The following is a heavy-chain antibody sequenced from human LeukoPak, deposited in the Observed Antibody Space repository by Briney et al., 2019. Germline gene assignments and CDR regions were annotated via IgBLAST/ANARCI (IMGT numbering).Heavy chain of an antibody. J-gene: IGHJ4*02. CDR3: ARESMANKGGSYYYGIDY. D-gene: IGHD1-26*01. V-gene: IGHV3-23*01. CDR2: ISGNGGST. CDR1: GFTFSTYG. Sequence: GGSLRLSCAASGFTFSTYGMSWVRQAPGKGLEWVSAISGNGGSTYYADSVKGRFTISRDNAKNSLYLQMNSLRAEDTAVYYCARESMANKGGSYYYGIDYWGQGTLVTVSS.